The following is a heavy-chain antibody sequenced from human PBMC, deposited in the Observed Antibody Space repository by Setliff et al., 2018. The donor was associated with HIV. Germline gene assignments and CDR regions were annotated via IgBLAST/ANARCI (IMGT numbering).Heavy chain of an antibody. D-gene: IGHD5-18*01. CDR2: ISSTSYYI. V-gene: IGHV3-21*01. CDR3: ARDWPGYTAMVH. J-gene: IGHJ4*02. CDR1: GFTFSNYN. Sequence: GGSLRLSCAASGFTFSNYNMNWVRQAPGKGLEWVSSISSTSYYIYYADSVKGRFTISRDNAKTSLYLQMNSLRVEDTAVYYCARDWPGYTAMVHWGQGTLVTVSS.